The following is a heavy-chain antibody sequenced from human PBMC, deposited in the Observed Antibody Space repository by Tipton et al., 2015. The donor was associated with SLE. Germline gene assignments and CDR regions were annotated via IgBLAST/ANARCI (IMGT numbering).Heavy chain of an antibody. V-gene: IGHV4-61*09. CDR2: IYTTGST. D-gene: IGHD3-22*01. CDR3: ARVPRTFYYDYSGHFDY. Sequence: TLSLTCTVSVGPLTSGRYYWGWIRQPAGKGLEWIGHIYTTGSTNYSPSLKSRVTISFDTSETQFSLKLSSVTAADTAVYYCARVPRTFYYDYSGHFDYWGPGTLVTVSS. J-gene: IGHJ4*02. CDR1: VGPLTSGRYY.